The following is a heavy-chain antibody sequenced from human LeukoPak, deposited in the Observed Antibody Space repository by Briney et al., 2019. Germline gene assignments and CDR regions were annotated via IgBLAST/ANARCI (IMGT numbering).Heavy chain of an antibody. V-gene: IGHV3-23*01. D-gene: IGHD3-22*01. Sequence: GGSLRLSCAASGFTFSSYAMSWVRQAPGKGLEWVSAISGSGGSTYYADSVKGRFTISRDNSKNTLYLQMNSLRAEDTAVYYCAKSRITMIVVVQKQAGAFDYWGQGTLVTVSS. J-gene: IGHJ4*02. CDR2: ISGSGGST. CDR1: GFTFSSYA. CDR3: AKSRITMIVVVQKQAGAFDY.